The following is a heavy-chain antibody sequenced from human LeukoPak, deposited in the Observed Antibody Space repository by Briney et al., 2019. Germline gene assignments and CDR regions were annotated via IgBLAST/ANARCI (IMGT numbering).Heavy chain of an antibody. Sequence: GASVKVSCKASGGTFSSYAISWVRQAPGQGLEWMGGIIPIFGTANYAQKFQGRVTITTDESTSTAYMELSSLRSEDTAVYCCAARRGIYYDSSGYAFDYWGQGTLVTVSS. D-gene: IGHD3-22*01. CDR1: GGTFSSYA. V-gene: IGHV1-69*05. CDR2: IIPIFGTA. J-gene: IGHJ4*02. CDR3: AARRGIYYDSSGYAFDY.